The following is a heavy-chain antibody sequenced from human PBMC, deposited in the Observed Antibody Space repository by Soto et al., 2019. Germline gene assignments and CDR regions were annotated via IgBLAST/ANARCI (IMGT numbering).Heavy chain of an antibody. V-gene: IGHV3-23*01. CDR1: GFTFSSYA. D-gene: IGHD3-22*01. Sequence: GGSLILSCAASGFTFSSYAMSWVRQAPGKGLEWVSAISGSGGSTYYADSVKGRFTISRDNSKNTLYLQMNSLRAEDTAVYYCATRPGLNYYDSSGYYYEYFQHWGQGTLVTVSS. CDR3: ATRPGLNYYDSSGYYYEYFQH. CDR2: ISGSGGST. J-gene: IGHJ1*01.